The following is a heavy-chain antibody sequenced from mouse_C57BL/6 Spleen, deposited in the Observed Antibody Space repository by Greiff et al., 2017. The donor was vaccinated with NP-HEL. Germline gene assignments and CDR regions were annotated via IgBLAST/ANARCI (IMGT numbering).Heavy chain of an antibody. CDR3: VRQGEGYYFDY. CDR2: IRSKSNNYAT. V-gene: IGHV10-1*01. Sequence: EVKLVESGGGLVQPKGSLKLSCAASGFSFNTYAMNWVRQAPGKGLEWVARIRSKSNNYATYYADSVKDRFTISRDDSESMLYLQMNNLKTEDTAMYYCVRQGEGYYFDYWGQGTTLTVSS. J-gene: IGHJ2*01. CDR1: GFSFNTYA.